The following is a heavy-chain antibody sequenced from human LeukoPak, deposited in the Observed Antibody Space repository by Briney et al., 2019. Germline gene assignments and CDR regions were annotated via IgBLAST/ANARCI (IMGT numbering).Heavy chain of an antibody. D-gene: IGHD1-14*01. V-gene: IGHV5-10-1*01. Sequence: GGSLRLSCEASRYSFTNYWISWVRQMPGRGLDWMGRIDPSASQTNYNPSFRGHITISVDRSISTVYLQWGSLQASDTAIYYCARRNREKAISLDLWGRGTVVTVSS. CDR2: IDPSASQT. CDR1: RYSFTNYW. CDR3: ARRNREKAISLDL. J-gene: IGHJ2*01.